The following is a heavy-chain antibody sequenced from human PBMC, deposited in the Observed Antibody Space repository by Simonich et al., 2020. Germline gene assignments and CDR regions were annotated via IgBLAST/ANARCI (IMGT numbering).Heavy chain of an antibody. J-gene: IGHJ3*02. CDR3: ARVRFEAFDI. V-gene: IGHV1-2*02. CDR1: GYTFTGYY. Sequence: QVQLVQSGAEVKKPGASVKVSCKASGYTFTGYYMHWVRQAPGQGLGGMVWINPNSGGTNYAKNFQGSVTMTRDTSISTAYMELSRLRSDDTAVYYCARVRFEAFDIWGQGTMVTVSS. CDR2: INPNSGGT.